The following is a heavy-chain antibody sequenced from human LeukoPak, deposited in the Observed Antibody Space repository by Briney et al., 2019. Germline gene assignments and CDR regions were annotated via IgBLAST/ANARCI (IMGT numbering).Heavy chain of an antibody. CDR1: GYTFTNYG. Sequence: ASVKVSCKASGYTFTNYGVTWVRQAPGQGLECMGWISGYNGNTNYAQKLQGRVTMTTDTSTYTAYMELRSLRSDDTAVYYCARVDASSSSIGGDIWGQGTMVTVSS. D-gene: IGHD6-13*01. CDR2: ISGYNGNT. V-gene: IGHV1-18*01. J-gene: IGHJ3*02. CDR3: ARVDASSSSIGGDI.